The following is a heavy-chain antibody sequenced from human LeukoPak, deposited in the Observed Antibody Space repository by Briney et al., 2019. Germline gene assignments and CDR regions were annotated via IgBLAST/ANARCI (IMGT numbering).Heavy chain of an antibody. Sequence: GGSLRLSCAASGFTVSSNYMSWVRQAPGKGLEWVSVIYSGGSTYYADSVKGRFTISRDNSKNTLYLQMNSLRAEDTAVYYCAKATYYDILTGYYYDYWGQGTLVTVSS. V-gene: IGHV3-53*01. CDR3: AKATYYDILTGYYYDY. CDR1: GFTVSSNY. D-gene: IGHD3-9*01. CDR2: IYSGGST. J-gene: IGHJ4*02.